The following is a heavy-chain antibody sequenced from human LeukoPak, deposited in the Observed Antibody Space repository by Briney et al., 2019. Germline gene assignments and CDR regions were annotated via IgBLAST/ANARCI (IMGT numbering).Heavy chain of an antibody. Sequence: SETLSLTCVVYGGSFSGYYWSWIRQPAGKGLEWIGRIYTSGSTNYNPSLKSRVTISVDTSKNQFSLKLSSVTAADTAVYYCAGGVVEDTAMVDYWGQGTLVTVSS. CDR1: GGSFSGYY. CDR3: AGGVVEDTAMVDY. V-gene: IGHV4-59*10. D-gene: IGHD5-18*01. CDR2: IYTSGST. J-gene: IGHJ4*02.